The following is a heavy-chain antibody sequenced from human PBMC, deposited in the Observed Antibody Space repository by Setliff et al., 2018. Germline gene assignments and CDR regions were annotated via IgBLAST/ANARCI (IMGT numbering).Heavy chain of an antibody. CDR2: SNHSGNT. CDR1: GESFSNNY. D-gene: IGHD3-10*01. CDR3: ERVDFTMIQGVLGL. Sequence: SETLSLTCRVYGESFSNNYWSWIRQPPGKGLEWIGESNHSGNTTNHPSLKSRLTISVDTSNNQFSLKLTSVTAADTAVYYCERVDFTMIQGVLGLWGQGTLVTVSS. J-gene: IGHJ1*01. V-gene: IGHV4-34*01.